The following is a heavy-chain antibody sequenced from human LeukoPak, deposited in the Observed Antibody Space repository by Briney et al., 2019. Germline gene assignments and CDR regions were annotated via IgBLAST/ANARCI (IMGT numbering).Heavy chain of an antibody. CDR3: ARHRDWNNWFDP. CDR1: GGSISSSSYY. V-gene: IGHV4-39*01. Sequence: SETLSLTCTVSGGSISSSSYYWGWIRQPPGKGLEWIGSIYYSGNTYYNPSLKSRVTISVDTSKNQFSLKLSSVTAADTAVYYCARHRDWNNWFDPWGQGTLVTVSS. J-gene: IGHJ5*02. D-gene: IGHD1-1*01. CDR2: IYYSGNT.